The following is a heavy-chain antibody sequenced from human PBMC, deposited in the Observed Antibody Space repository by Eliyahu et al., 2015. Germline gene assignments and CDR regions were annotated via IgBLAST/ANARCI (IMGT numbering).Heavy chain of an antibody. J-gene: IGHJ4*02. D-gene: IGHD1-26*01. Sequence: QVQLQESGPGLVKPSETLSLTXTVXXYXXTSGYXWGWXRXPPGKGLEWLGSIYYNGDTYYSSSLKSRVTTSKGTSKTQFSLKVTSVTAADTAVYFCARSFGGSYSFDYWGQGTLVTVSS. CDR3: ARSFGGSYSFDY. CDR1: XYXXTSGYX. CDR2: IYYNGDT. V-gene: IGHV4-38-2*02.